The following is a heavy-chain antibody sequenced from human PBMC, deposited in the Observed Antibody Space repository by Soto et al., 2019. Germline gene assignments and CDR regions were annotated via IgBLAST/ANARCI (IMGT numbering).Heavy chain of an antibody. Sequence: QEQLVESGGGVVQPGRSLRLSCEASRFTFSSYGMHWVRQAPGKGLEWVAVISYDGDYKNYADSVKGRFTISRDNSKNTLYLHMNSLRGEDTAVYYCAKGTTVTPWRYLDLWGRVTLVSVSS. CDR3: AKGTTVTPWRYLDL. CDR1: RFTFSSYG. J-gene: IGHJ2*01. V-gene: IGHV3-30*18. D-gene: IGHD4-17*01. CDR2: ISYDGDYK.